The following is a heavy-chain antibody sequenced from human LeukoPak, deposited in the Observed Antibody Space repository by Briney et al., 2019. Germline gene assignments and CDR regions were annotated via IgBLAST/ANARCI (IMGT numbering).Heavy chain of an antibody. V-gene: IGHV3-23*01. CDR2: ISGSGGST. Sequence: QPGGSLRLSCEASGFTFSSYAMSWVRQAPGKGLEWVSAISGSGGSTYYADSVKGRFTISRDSSKNTLYLQMNSLRAEDTAVYYCAKSQSGWYSFDYWGQGALVTVSS. CDR1: GFTFSSYA. D-gene: IGHD6-19*01. CDR3: AKSQSGWYSFDY. J-gene: IGHJ4*02.